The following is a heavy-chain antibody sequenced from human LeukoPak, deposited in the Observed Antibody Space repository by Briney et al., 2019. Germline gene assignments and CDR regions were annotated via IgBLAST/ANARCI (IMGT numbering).Heavy chain of an antibody. Sequence: SETLCLTCTVSGGSISSYYWSWIRQPPGKGLEWIGYIYYSGSTNYNPSLKSRVTISVDTSKNQFSLKLSSVTAADTAVYYCARDQRGSTGTFDYWGQGTLVTVSS. J-gene: IGHJ4*02. D-gene: IGHD1-14*01. CDR3: ARDQRGSTGTFDY. CDR2: IYYSGST. CDR1: GGSISSYY. V-gene: IGHV4-59*01.